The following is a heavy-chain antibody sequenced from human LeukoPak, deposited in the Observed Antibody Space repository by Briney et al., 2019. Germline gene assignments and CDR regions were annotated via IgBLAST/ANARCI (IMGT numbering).Heavy chain of an antibody. J-gene: IGHJ4*02. CDR1: GGTFSSYA. Sequence: GASVKVSCKASGGTFSSYAISWVRQAPGQGLEWMGGIIPIFGTANYAQKFQGRVTITTDESTSTAYMELSSLRSEDTAVCYCASSIVVVPRFDYWGQGTLVTVSS. CDR2: IIPIFGTA. D-gene: IGHD2-2*01. CDR3: ASSIVVVPRFDY. V-gene: IGHV1-69*05.